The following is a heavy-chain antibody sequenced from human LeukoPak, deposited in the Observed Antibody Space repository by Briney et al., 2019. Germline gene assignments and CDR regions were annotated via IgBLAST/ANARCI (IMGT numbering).Heavy chain of an antibody. D-gene: IGHD3-22*01. J-gene: IGHJ4*02. V-gene: IGHV4-59*01. CDR2: IYYRGST. CDR3: ARLSGYSCGHYYSDY. CDR1: GGSISSDY. Sequence: SETLSLTCTVSGGSISSDYWSWIRQPPGKGLEWIGYIYYRGSTNYNPSLKSRVTISVDTSKNQFSLKLSSVTAADTAVYYCARLSGYSCGHYYSDYWGQGTLVTVSS.